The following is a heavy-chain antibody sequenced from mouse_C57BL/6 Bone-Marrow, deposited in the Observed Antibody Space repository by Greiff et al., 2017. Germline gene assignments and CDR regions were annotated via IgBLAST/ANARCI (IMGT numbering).Heavy chain of an antibody. V-gene: IGHV5-17*01. CDR1: GFTFSDYG. J-gene: IGHJ3*01. CDR2: ISSGSSTI. CDR3: ATGTAQASFAY. D-gene: IGHD3-2*02. Sequence: EVKLMESGGGLVKPGGSLKLSCAASGFTFSDYGMHWVRQAPEKGLEWVAYISSGSSTIYYADTVKGRFTISRDNAKNTLCLQMTSLRSEDTAMYYCATGTAQASFAYWGQGTLVTVSA.